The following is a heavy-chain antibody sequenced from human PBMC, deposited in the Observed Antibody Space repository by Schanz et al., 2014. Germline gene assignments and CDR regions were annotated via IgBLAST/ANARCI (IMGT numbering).Heavy chain of an antibody. CDR2: IGTSGGA. D-gene: IGHD1-1*01. Sequence: EVQLLESGGGLVEPGGSLRLSCAASGFTFSAYAMTWVRQIPGKGLEWVSTIGTSGGANYAESVKVRFTISRDNSKNTLYLQMNSHRAVDTGVYCCAKKVPAYNPFDSWGQGTLVTVSA. J-gene: IGHJ4*02. CDR1: GFTFSAYA. CDR3: AKKVPAYNPFDS. V-gene: IGHV3-23*01.